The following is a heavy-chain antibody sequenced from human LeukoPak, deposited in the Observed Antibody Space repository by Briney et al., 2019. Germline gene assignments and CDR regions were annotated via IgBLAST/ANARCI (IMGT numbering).Heavy chain of an antibody. J-gene: IGHJ2*01. V-gene: IGHV1-46*01. CDR1: GYIFTSYY. Sequence: ASVKVSCKASGYIFTSYYMHWVRQAPGQGLEWMGIINPSGGSTSYAQKFQGRVTMTRDTSMSTVYMELSSLRSEDTAVYYCARDRGSKRVAYCGGDCYIGYFDLWGRGTLVTVSS. CDR3: ARDRGSKRVAYCGGDCYIGYFDL. CDR2: INPSGGST. D-gene: IGHD2-21*02.